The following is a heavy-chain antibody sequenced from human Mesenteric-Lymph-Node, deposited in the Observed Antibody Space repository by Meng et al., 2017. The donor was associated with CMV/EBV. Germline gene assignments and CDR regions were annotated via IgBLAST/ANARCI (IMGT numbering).Heavy chain of an antibody. V-gene: IGHV3-21*01. CDR1: GFTFRAYN. J-gene: IGHJ4*02. Sequence: GGSLRLSCAASGFTFRAYNMDWVRQAPGKGLEWVSAIGIHSGSIHYADSVKGRFTISRDDAKNSLYLQMNSLRADDTAVYYCARGQDYNDYADWGQGTLVTVSS. CDR2: IGIHSGSI. CDR3: ARGQDYNDYAD. D-gene: IGHD4-11*01.